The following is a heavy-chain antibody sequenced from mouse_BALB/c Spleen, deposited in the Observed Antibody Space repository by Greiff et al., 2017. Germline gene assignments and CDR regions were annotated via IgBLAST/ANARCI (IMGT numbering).Heavy chain of an antibody. Sequence: VQLQQSGAELVRSGASVKLSCTASGFNIKDYYMHWVKQRPEQGLEWIGWIDPENGDTEYAPKFQGKATMTADTSSNTAYLQLSSLTSEDTAVYYCYDGPEGDYWGQRTTVTVAS. CDR2: IDPENGDT. J-gene: IGHJ4*01. CDR1: GFNIKDYY. CDR3: YDGPEGDY. V-gene: IGHV14-4*02.